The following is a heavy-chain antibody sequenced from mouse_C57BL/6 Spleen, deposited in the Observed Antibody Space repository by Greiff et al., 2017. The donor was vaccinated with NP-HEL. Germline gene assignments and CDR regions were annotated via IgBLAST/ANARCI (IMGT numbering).Heavy chain of an antibody. J-gene: IGHJ2*01. D-gene: IGHD3-2*01. CDR1: GYTFTSYW. CDR3: AREETAFDY. V-gene: IGHV1-69*01. Sequence: QVQLKQSGAELVMPGASVKLSCKASGYTFTSYWMHWVKQRPGQGLEWIGEIDPSDSYTNYNQKFKGKSTLTVDKSSSTAYMQLSSLTSEDSAVYYCAREETAFDYWGQGTTLTVSS. CDR2: IDPSDSYT.